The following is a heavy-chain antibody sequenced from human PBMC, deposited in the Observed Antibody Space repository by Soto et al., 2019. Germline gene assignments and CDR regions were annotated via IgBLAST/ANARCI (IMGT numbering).Heavy chain of an antibody. CDR1: GFPFGQYG. J-gene: IGHJ4*01. Sequence: EVQLVESGGGLIQPGGSLRLSCAVSGFPFGQYGMSWVRQAPGKGLEWVSYIGSRGRAIYFADSVKGRFTISRDNAENTVSLQMNSLRDADTAVYICATRACTEGLSCEWWGHGPLVP. V-gene: IGHV3-48*02. CDR3: ATRACTEGLSCEW. CDR2: IGSRGRAI. D-gene: IGHD3-16*02.